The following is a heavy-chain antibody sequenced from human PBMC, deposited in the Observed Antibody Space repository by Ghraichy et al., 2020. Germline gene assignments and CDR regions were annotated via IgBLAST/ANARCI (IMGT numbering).Heavy chain of an antibody. J-gene: IGHJ6*02. D-gene: IGHD5-24*01. Sequence: SQTLSLTCAISGASVSNNNVAWNWIRQSPSRGLEWLGRTYYASKWYSDSALPVKSRITINPDTSKNQFSLQLSSVTPEDTAVYYCARENYHAMDVWGQGTTVTVS. CDR3: ARENYHAMDV. CDR1: GASVSNNNVA. V-gene: IGHV6-1*01. CDR2: TYYASKWYS.